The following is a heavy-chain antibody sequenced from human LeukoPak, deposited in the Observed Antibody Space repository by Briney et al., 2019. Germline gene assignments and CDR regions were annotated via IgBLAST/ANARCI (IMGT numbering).Heavy chain of an antibody. CDR2: MNPNSGNT. CDR3: ARAKCSSTSCYDDAFDI. Sequence: ASVKVSCKASGYTFTSYDINWVRQATGQGLEWMGWMNPNSGNTGYAQKFQGRVTVTRNTSISTAYMELSSLRSGDTAVYYCARAKCSSTSCYDDAFDIWGQGTMVTVSS. CDR1: GYTFTSYD. D-gene: IGHD2-2*01. J-gene: IGHJ3*02. V-gene: IGHV1-8*01.